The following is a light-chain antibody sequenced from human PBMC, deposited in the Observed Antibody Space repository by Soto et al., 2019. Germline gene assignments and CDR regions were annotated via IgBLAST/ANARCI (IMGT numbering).Light chain of an antibody. CDR1: SSNIGAPYD. CDR2: GNT. CDR3: QSYDRSLSGSV. Sequence: QSVLTQPPSVSGAPGQRVTISCTGSSSNIGAPYDVHWYQQHPGTAPNLLIYGNTIRPSGVPDRFSGSKSGTSASLAITGLQAEDEADYYCQSYDRSLSGSVFGGGTKLTVL. J-gene: IGLJ3*02. V-gene: IGLV1-40*01.